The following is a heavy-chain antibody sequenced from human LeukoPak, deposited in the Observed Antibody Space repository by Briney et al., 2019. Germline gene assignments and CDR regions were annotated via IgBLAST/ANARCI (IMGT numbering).Heavy chain of an antibody. CDR1: GYTFTGYY. Sequence: GASVRVSCKASGYTFTGYYMHRVRQAPGQGLEWMGLINPNSGGTNYAQKFEGRVTMTRDTSINTAYMELSRLRSDDTAVYYCARLLKYLADPDWFDPWGQGTLVTVSS. D-gene: IGHD2/OR15-2a*01. CDR3: ARLLKYLADPDWFDP. CDR2: INPNSGGT. V-gene: IGHV1-2*02. J-gene: IGHJ5*02.